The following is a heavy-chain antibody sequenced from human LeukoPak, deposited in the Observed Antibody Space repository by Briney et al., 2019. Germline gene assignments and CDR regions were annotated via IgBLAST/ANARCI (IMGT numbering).Heavy chain of an antibody. CDR1: GFTFSSYA. CDR3: ARDTHYYGSGSPAFDI. CDR2: ISFSSATI. D-gene: IGHD3-10*01. J-gene: IGHJ3*02. Sequence: GGSLRLSCAASGFTFSSYAMSWVRQAPGKGLEWVSYISFSSATIHYADSVKGRFTVSRDNAKNSLYLQMNSLRAEDTALYFCARDTHYYGSGSPAFDIWGQGTMVTVSS. V-gene: IGHV3-48*01.